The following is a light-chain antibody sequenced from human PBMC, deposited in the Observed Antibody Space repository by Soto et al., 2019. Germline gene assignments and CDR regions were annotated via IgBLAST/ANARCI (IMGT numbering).Light chain of an antibody. CDR2: AAS. Sequence: DIQMTQSPSSVSASVGDRVTMTCRASQGINSWLAWYQQKPGKAPKLLIYAASNLQSGVPSRFSGSGSGTDFTLTISSLQPEDFATYYCQQANGFPWTFGQGTKVEIK. CDR3: QQANGFPWT. V-gene: IGKV1-12*01. CDR1: QGINSW. J-gene: IGKJ1*01.